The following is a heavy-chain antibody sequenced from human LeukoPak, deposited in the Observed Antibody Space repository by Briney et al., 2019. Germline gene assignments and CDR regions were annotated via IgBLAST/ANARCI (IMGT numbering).Heavy chain of an antibody. CDR2: INGAGDNT. Sequence: GGSLRLSCAASGYTFSSHGLTWVRQAPGKGLEWVSTINGAGDNTYYAETVEGRFTISRDNSKNTLYLQMHSLRAEDTAIYYCAKVSVCYGCYLDYWGQGTLVTVS. D-gene: IGHD3-16*01. CDR3: AKVSVCYGCYLDY. CDR1: GYTFSSHG. J-gene: IGHJ4*02. V-gene: IGHV3-23*01.